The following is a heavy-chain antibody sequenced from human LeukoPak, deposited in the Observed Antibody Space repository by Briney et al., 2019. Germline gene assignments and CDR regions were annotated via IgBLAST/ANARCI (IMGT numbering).Heavy chain of an antibody. D-gene: IGHD3-3*01. CDR3: ATQEWLSVDY. Sequence: PSETLSLTCTVSGGSISSYYWGWIRQPPGKGLEWIGSIYYSGSTYYNPSLKSRVTISVDTSKNQFSLKLSSVTAADTAVYYCATQEWLSVDYWGQGTLVTVSS. V-gene: IGHV4-39*01. CDR2: IYYSGST. J-gene: IGHJ4*02. CDR1: GGSISSYY.